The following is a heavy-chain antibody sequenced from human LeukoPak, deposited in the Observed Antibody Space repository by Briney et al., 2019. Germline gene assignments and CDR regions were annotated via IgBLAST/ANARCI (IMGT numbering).Heavy chain of an antibody. CDR3: AKDYGGAGVVRYFDY. Sequence: PGGSLRLSCAASGFTFSSYAMSWVRQAPGKGLEWVSAISGSGGSTYYADSVKGRFTISRDNSKNTLYLQMNSLRAEDTAVYYCAKDYGGAGVVRYFDYWGQGTLVTVSS. CDR2: ISGSGGST. J-gene: IGHJ4*02. D-gene: IGHD4-23*01. V-gene: IGHV3-23*01. CDR1: GFTFSSYA.